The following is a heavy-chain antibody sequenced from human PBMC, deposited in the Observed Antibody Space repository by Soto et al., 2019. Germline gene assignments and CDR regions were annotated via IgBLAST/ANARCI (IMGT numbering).Heavy chain of an antibody. Sequence: ASVKVSCKASGYTFTSYYMHWVRQAPGQGLEWMGIINPSGGSTSYAQKFQGRVTMTRDTSTSTVYMELSSLRSEDTAVYYCARERITMIVVVSPPAFDIWGQGTMVTVS. CDR3: ARERITMIVVVSPPAFDI. CDR2: INPSGGST. J-gene: IGHJ3*02. CDR1: GYTFTSYY. D-gene: IGHD3-22*01. V-gene: IGHV1-46*03.